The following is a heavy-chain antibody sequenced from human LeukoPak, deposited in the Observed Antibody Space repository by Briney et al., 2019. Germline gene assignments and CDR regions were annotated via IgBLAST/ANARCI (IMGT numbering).Heavy chain of an antibody. D-gene: IGHD3-16*01. V-gene: IGHV1-2*02. CDR1: GYTFTGYY. Sequence: ASVKVSCKASGYTFTGYYMHWVRQAPGQGLEWMGWINPNSGGTNYAQKLQGRVTMTTDTSTSTAYMELRSLRSDDTAVYYCARDFSGEWEQVTGWWLDPWGQGTLVTVSS. CDR3: ARDFSGEWEQVTGWWLDP. CDR2: INPNSGGT. J-gene: IGHJ5*02.